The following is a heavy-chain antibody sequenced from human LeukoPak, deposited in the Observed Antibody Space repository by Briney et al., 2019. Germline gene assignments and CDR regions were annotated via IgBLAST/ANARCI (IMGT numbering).Heavy chain of an antibody. V-gene: IGHV4-59*12. CDR2: IYDSGST. Sequence: PSEPLSLSSAVSRGSTRTYKRCGSRPPPGKGVWWIGNIYDSGSTKYTPSLKSRVTISVDTSKNKISLKLSTVTAADTAVYYCARSGGNYYVTDAFDIWGQGTMVTVSS. D-gene: IGHD1-26*01. CDR1: RGSTRTYK. J-gene: IGHJ3*02. CDR3: ARSGGNYYVTDAFDI.